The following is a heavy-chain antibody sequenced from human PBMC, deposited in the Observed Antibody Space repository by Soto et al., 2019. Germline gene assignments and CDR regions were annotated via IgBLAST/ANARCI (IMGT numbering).Heavy chain of an antibody. J-gene: IGHJ4*02. D-gene: IGHD4-17*01. CDR3: AREHFDYGDYADY. CDR1: GFTFSSYG. CDR2: IWYDGSNK. Sequence: GGSLRLSCAASGFTFSSYGMHWVRQALGKGLEWVAVIWYDGSNKYHADSVKGRFTISRDNSKNTLYLQMNSLRAEDTAVYYCAREHFDYGDYADYWGQGTLVTVSS. V-gene: IGHV3-33*01.